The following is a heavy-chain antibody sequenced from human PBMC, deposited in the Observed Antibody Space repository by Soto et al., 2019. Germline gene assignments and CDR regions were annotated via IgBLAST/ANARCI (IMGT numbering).Heavy chain of an antibody. V-gene: IGHV1-8*01. CDR1: GYTFTSYD. J-gene: IGHJ4*02. Sequence: QVQLVQSGAEVKKPGASVKVSCKASGYTFTSYDINWVRQATGQGLEWMGWMNPNSGNTGYAQKFQGRVTMTRNTSISTAYTELSSLRSEDTAVYYCAISIAVAGTRDYWGQGTLVTVSS. CDR2: MNPNSGNT. D-gene: IGHD6-19*01. CDR3: AISIAVAGTRDY.